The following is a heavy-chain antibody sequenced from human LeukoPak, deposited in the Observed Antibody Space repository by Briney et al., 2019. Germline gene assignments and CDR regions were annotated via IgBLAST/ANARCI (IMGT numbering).Heavy chain of an antibody. CDR1: GFSFSSYG. CDR3: LRDRDY. V-gene: IGHV3-30*03. J-gene: IGHJ4*02. Sequence: GGSLRLSCAASGFSFSSYGMHWVRQAPGKGLEWVASISYDGSNKYYADSVKGRFTISRDNSKNTLYLQMNSLRAEDTAVYYCLRDRDYWGQGTLVTVSS. CDR2: ISYDGSNK.